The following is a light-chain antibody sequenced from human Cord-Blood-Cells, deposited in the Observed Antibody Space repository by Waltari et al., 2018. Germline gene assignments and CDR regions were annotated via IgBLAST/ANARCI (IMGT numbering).Light chain of an antibody. CDR3: QQSYSTPLT. CDR1: QSISSY. V-gene: IGKV1-39*01. Sequence: DIQMTTSPSSLSVYLGDRFTITCRSSQSISSYLNWYQQKPGKARKLIIYAASSLQSGVPSRFSGSGSGTDFTLTISSLPPEDFATYYGQQSYSTPLTFGGGTKVEIK. CDR2: AAS. J-gene: IGKJ4*01.